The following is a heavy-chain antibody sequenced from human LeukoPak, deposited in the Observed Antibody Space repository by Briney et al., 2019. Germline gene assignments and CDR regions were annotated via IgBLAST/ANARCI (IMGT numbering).Heavy chain of an antibody. CDR1: GFTFSSYA. Sequence: GGSLRLSCAASGFTFSSYAMSWVRQAPGKGLEWVSAISGSGGSTYYADSVKGRFTISRDNSKNTLYLQMNSLRAEDTAVYYCAKGRYSSSWYTRWYFDYWGQGTLVTVSS. D-gene: IGHD6-13*01. J-gene: IGHJ4*02. V-gene: IGHV3-23*01. CDR3: AKGRYSSSWYTRWYFDY. CDR2: ISGSGGST.